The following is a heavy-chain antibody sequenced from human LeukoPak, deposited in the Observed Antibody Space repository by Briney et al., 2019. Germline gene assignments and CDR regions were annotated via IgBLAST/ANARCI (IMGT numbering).Heavy chain of an antibody. D-gene: IGHD6-19*01. Sequence: PSETLSLTCTVYGGSISSYYWSWIRQPPGKGLEWIGYIYYSGSTNYNPSLKSRVTISVDTSKNQFSLKLSSVTAADTAVYYCARPSDASGWYRDYAFDIWGQGTMVTVSS. CDR3: ARPSDASGWYRDYAFDI. J-gene: IGHJ3*02. CDR2: IYYSGST. CDR1: GGSISSYY. V-gene: IGHV4-59*08.